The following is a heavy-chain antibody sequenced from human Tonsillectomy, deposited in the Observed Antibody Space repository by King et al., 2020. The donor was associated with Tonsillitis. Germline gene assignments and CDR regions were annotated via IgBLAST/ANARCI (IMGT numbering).Heavy chain of an antibody. CDR3: ARGRWGSTWFDP. Sequence: VQLQQWGAGLLQPSETLALSCVVYGGSFSGYFWSWIRQSPGKGLEWIGEINHSGSTNYNPSLKSRVTISLDTSKKQFSLMLRSVTAADTAVYYCARGRWGSTWFDPWGQGSLVTVSS. V-gene: IGHV4-34*01. CDR2: INHSGST. CDR1: GGSFSGYF. D-gene: IGHD3-16*01. J-gene: IGHJ5*02.